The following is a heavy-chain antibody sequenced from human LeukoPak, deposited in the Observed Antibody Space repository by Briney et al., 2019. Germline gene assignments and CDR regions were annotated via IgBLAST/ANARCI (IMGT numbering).Heavy chain of an antibody. CDR2: IYYSGST. J-gene: IGHJ4*02. CDR3: ASYGSGITGY. D-gene: IGHD3-10*01. Sequence: SETLSPTCTVSGGSISSYYWSWIRQPPGKGLEWIGYIYYSGSTNYNPSLKSRVTISVDKSKNQFSLKLSSVTAADTAVYYCASYGSGITGYWGQGTLVTVSS. V-gene: IGHV4-59*01. CDR1: GGSISSYY.